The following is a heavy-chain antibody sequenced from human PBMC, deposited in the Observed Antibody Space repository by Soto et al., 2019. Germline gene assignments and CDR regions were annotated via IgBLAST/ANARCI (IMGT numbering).Heavy chain of an antibody. V-gene: IGHV1-18*01. CDR3: ARGPITIFGVAHFDY. D-gene: IGHD3-3*01. CDR2: ISAYNGNT. CDR1: GYTFTSYG. Sequence: ASVKVSCKASGYTFTSYGISWVRQAPGQGLEWMGWISAYNGNTNYAQKLQGRVTMTTDTSTSTAYMELRSLRSDDTAVYYCARGPITIFGVAHFDYWGQGTLVTVSS. J-gene: IGHJ4*02.